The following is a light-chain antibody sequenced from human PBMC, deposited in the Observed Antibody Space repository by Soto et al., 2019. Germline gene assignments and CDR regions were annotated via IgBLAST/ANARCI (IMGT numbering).Light chain of an antibody. CDR2: AAS. V-gene: IGKV1-9*01. Sequence: DTQLTQSPSFQSASVGDRVTITCRASQGISSYLAWYQLKPGKAPKLLIYAASTLQSGVPSRFSGSGSGTEFTLTISSLQPEDFATYYCQQLNTYPYTFGQGTKLEIK. CDR3: QQLNTYPYT. J-gene: IGKJ2*01. CDR1: QGISSY.